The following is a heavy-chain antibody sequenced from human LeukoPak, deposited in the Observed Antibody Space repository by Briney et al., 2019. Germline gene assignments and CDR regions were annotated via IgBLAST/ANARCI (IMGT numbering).Heavy chain of an antibody. J-gene: IGHJ4*02. V-gene: IGHV3-23*01. Sequence: GSLSLXXXASGXTLSSXTMSWVRQTPGKGLEWVSGLIGGSGNTDYADSVKGRFTISRDISKNTLFLQMNSLRVEDTATYYCAKDRLPDGAWSIDYWGQGTLVTVSS. CDR2: LIGGSGNT. CDR1: GXTLSSXT. D-gene: IGHD4/OR15-4a*01. CDR3: AKDRLPDGAWSIDY.